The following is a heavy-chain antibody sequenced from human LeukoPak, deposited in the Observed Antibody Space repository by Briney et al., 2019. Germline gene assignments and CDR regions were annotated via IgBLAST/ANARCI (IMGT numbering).Heavy chain of an antibody. Sequence: PSETLSLTCTVSGGSISSSSYYWGWIRQPPGKGLEWIGSIYYSGSTYYNPSLKSRVTISVDTSKNQFSLKLSSVTAADTAVYYCARQEWGYYDSSGYQPLFDYWGQGTLVTVSS. V-gene: IGHV4-39*01. CDR1: GGSISSSSYY. CDR3: ARQEWGYYDSSGYQPLFDY. J-gene: IGHJ4*02. D-gene: IGHD3-22*01. CDR2: IYYSGST.